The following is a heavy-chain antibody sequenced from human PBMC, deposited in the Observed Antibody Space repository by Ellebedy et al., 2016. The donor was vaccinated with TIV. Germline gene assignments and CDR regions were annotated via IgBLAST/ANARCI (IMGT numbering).Heavy chain of an antibody. CDR1: GYTFTGNY. CDR3: ARGRSTGTDY. Sequence: ASAKVSCXASGYTFTGNYMHWVRQAPGQGLEWMGWINPNSGGTNYAQKFQGRVTMTRNTSISTAYMELSSLRSEDTAVYYCARGRSTGTDYWGQGTLVTVSS. CDR2: INPNSGGT. J-gene: IGHJ4*02. D-gene: IGHD1-1*01. V-gene: IGHV1-2*02.